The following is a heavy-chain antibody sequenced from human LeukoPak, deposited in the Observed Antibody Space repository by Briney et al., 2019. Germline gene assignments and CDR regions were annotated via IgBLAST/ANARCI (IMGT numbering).Heavy chain of an antibody. Sequence: GGSLRLSCAASGFTFSSYNMNWVRQAPGKGLEWVSSITSGSSYIYYADSVKGRFTISRDNAKNSLYLQMNSLRAEDTAVYYCARTTYDSSGSPSFDYWGQGTLVTVSS. CDR1: GFTFSSYN. D-gene: IGHD3-22*01. CDR2: ITSGSSYI. V-gene: IGHV3-21*01. J-gene: IGHJ4*02. CDR3: ARTTYDSSGSPSFDY.